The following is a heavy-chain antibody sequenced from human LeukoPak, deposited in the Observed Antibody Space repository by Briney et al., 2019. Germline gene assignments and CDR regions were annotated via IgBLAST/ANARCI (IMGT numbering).Heavy chain of an antibody. CDR2: IYPGDSDT. J-gene: IGHJ3*02. D-gene: IGHD4-17*01. Sequence: GESLKISCKGSGYSFTSYWIGWMRQMPGKGLEWMGIIYPGDSDTRYSPSFQGQVTISADKSISTAYLQWSSLKASDTAMYYCARGVWATTTGPNDAFDIWGQGTMVTVSS. CDR3: ARGVWATTTGPNDAFDI. CDR1: GYSFTSYW. V-gene: IGHV5-51*01.